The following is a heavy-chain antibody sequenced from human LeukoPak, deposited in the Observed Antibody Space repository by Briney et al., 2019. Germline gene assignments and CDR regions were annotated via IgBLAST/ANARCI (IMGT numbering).Heavy chain of an antibody. D-gene: IGHD3-22*01. CDR3: ARRLSGYLVDAFDI. Sequence: PSETLSLTCTVSGGSISSGSYYWSWIRQPAGKGLEWIGRIYTSGSTNYNPSLKSRVTISVDTSKNQFSLKLSSVTAADTAVYYCARRLSGYLVDAFDIWGQGTMVTVSS. V-gene: IGHV4-61*02. J-gene: IGHJ3*02. CDR2: IYTSGST. CDR1: GGSISSGSYY.